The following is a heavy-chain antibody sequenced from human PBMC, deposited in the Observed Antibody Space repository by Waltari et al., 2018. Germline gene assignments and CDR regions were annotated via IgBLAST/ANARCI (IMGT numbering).Heavy chain of an antibody. Sequence: QVQLVQSGAEVKKPGASVKVSCKASGYTFTSYDINWVRQATGQGLEWMGGMNPNSGNTGNARKFQGRVTITRNTSISTAYMELSSLRSEDTAVYYWARCGGWGGAFDIWGQGTMVTVSS. CDR2: MNPNSGNT. V-gene: IGHV1-8*03. CDR1: GYTFTSYD. D-gene: IGHD3-16*01. CDR3: ARCGGWGGAFDI. J-gene: IGHJ3*02.